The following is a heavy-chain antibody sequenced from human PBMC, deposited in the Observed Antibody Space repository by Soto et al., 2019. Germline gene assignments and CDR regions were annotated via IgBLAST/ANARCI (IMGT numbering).Heavy chain of an antibody. CDR1: GFTFSSYW. J-gene: IGHJ4*02. CDR3: VRTSLVVAAATREDY. V-gene: IGHV3-74*01. D-gene: IGHD2-15*01. Sequence: EVQLVESGGGLVQPGGSLRLSCAASGFTFSSYWMHWVRQAPGKGLVWVSRINSDGSSTSYAASVKGRFTISRDNAKNTLYLQMNSLRAEDTAVYYCVRTSLVVAAATREDYWGQGTLVTLSS. CDR2: INSDGSST.